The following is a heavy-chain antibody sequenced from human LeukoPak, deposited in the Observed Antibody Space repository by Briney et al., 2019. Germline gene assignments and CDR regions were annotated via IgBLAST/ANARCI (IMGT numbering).Heavy chain of an antibody. CDR2: ISYDGSNK. D-gene: IGHD1-14*01. V-gene: IGHV3-30*18. CDR3: AKVAAVGTPLYYFDY. J-gene: IGHJ4*02. Sequence: GGSLRLSCAGSGFTFSSYAMNWVRQAPGKGLEWVAVISYDGSNKYYADSVKGRFTISRDNSKNTLYLQMNSLRAEDTAVYYCAKVAAVGTPLYYFDYWGQGTLVTVSS. CDR1: GFTFSSYA.